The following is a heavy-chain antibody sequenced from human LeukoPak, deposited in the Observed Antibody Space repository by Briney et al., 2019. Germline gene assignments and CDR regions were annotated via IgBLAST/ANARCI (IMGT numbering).Heavy chain of an antibody. CDR2: INPNSGGT. V-gene: IGHV1-2*02. J-gene: IGHJ4*02. CDR3: ARGTGEGYTYGRYFFDY. Sequence: ASVKVSCKASGYTFTSYHIHWVRQAPGQGLEWMGWINPNSGGTNYAQKFQGRVTMTRDTSISTAYMELSRLTSDDTAMYYCARGTGEGYTYGRYFFDYWGQGTLVTVSS. CDR1: GYTFTSYH. D-gene: IGHD5-18*01.